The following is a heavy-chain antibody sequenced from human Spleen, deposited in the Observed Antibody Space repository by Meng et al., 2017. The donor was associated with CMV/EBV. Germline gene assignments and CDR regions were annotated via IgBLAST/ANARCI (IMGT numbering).Heavy chain of an antibody. J-gene: IGHJ4*02. CDR1: GGSVRSASYY. D-gene: IGHD6-6*01. V-gene: IGHV4-61*01. CDR3: ARVGSSSSFGIDS. Sequence: SETLSLTCTVSGGSVRSASYYWGWIRQPPGKGLEWIGYIYYTGSTNYNSPLKSRVTISVDTSKNQFSLKMAYVTAADTAVYYCARVGSSSSFGIDSWGQGSLVTVSS. CDR2: IYYTGST.